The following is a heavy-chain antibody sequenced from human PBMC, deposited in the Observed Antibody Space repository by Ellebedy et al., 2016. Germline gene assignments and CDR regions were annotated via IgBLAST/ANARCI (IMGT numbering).Heavy chain of an antibody. CDR1: GFNFHNYA. V-gene: IGHV3-23*01. J-gene: IGHJ4*02. CDR2: ISDSGGTT. CDR3: AKGGVSVGPPPLDY. D-gene: IGHD6-25*01. Sequence: GGSLRLSXAASGFNFHNYAMNWVRQAPGKGLEWVSVISDSGGTTNYADSVKGRFTISRDNSKNTLYLQMTSLRAEDTAVYYCAKGGVSVGPPPLDYWGQGTQLSVAS.